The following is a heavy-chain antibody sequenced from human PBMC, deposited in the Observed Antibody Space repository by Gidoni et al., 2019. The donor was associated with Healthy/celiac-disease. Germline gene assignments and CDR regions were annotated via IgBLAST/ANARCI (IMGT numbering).Heavy chain of an antibody. J-gene: IGHJ5*02. CDR2: INWNGGST. CDR3: ARDGVDIVATIHRPNWFDP. CDR1: GFTFEDYG. Sequence: EVQLVESGGGVVRPGGSLRLSCAASGFTFEDYGMSWVRQAPGKGLEWVSGINWNGGSTGYADSVKGRFTISRDNAKNSLYLQMNSLRAEDTALYHCARDGVDIVATIHRPNWFDPWGQGTLVTVSS. D-gene: IGHD5-12*01. V-gene: IGHV3-20*01.